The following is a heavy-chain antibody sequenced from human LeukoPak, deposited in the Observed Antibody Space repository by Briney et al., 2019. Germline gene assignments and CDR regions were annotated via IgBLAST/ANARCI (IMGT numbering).Heavy chain of an antibody. CDR2: IISGGTT. D-gene: IGHD4-17*01. CDR3: ASHDYGDYGDRDY. J-gene: IGHJ4*02. CDR1: GFTFSSYA. V-gene: IGHV3-23*01. Sequence: GGSLRLSCAASGFTFSSYAMSWVRQAPGKGLEWVSIIISGGTTYYADSVKGRFTIYRDSSKNTVYLQMNSLRAEDTAVYYCASHDYGDYGDRDYWGQGTLVTVSS.